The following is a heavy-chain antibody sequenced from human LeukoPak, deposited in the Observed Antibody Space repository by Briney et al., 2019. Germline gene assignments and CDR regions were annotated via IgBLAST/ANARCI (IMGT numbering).Heavy chain of an antibody. J-gene: IGHJ4*02. D-gene: IGHD1-7*01. CDR2: INPSGGGT. CDR3: ARAWEAVAGNYGVIDY. Sequence: ASVKVSCKASGYSFINYYIHGVRRAPGQGVEWMGIINPSGGGTSYARKFQGRVTMTRDMSTSTVYMELNSLTSEDTAVYYCARAWEAVAGNYGVIDYWGQGTLVTVSS. CDR1: GYSFINYY. V-gene: IGHV1-46*01.